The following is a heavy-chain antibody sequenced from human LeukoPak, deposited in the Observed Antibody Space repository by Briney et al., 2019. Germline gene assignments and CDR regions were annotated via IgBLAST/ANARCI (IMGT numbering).Heavy chain of an antibody. CDR3: ARSHPTIFGVVMKLYYYYGMDV. Sequence: GASVTVSCKASGYTFTSYGISWVRQAPGQGLEWMGWISAYNGNTNYAQKLQGRVTMTTDTSTSTAYMELRSLRSDDTAVYYCARSHPTIFGVVMKLYYYYGMDVWGQGTTVTVSS. J-gene: IGHJ6*02. V-gene: IGHV1-18*01. CDR1: GYTFTSYG. CDR2: ISAYNGNT. D-gene: IGHD3-3*01.